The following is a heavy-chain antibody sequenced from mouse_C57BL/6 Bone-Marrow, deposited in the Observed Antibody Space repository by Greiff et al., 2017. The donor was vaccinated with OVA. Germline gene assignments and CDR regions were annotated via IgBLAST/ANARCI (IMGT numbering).Heavy chain of an antibody. Sequence: QVHVKQPGAELVKPGASVKMSCKASGYTFTSYWITWVKQRPGQGLEWIGDIYPGSGSTNYNEKFKSKATLTVDTSSSTAYMQLSSLTSEDSAVYYCARHYGSSYAHYYAMDYWGQGTSVTVSS. D-gene: IGHD1-1*01. CDR3: ARHYGSSYAHYYAMDY. CDR1: GYTFTSYW. V-gene: IGHV1-55*01. CDR2: IYPGSGST. J-gene: IGHJ4*01.